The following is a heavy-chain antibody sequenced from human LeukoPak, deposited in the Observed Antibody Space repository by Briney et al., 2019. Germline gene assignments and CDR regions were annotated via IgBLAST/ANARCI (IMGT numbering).Heavy chain of an antibody. D-gene: IGHD3-16*01. J-gene: IGHJ5*02. Sequence: ASVKVSCKASGYTFTSYGISWVRQAPGQGLEWMGWISAYNGNTNYAQKLQGRVTMTTDTSTSTAYMELRSLRSEDTAVYYCARDLRVWGTVGWFDPWGQGTLVTVSS. CDR1: GYTFTSYG. V-gene: IGHV1-18*01. CDR2: ISAYNGNT. CDR3: ARDLRVWGTVGWFDP.